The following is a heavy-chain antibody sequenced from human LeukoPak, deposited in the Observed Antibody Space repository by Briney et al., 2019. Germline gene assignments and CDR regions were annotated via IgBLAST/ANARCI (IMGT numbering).Heavy chain of an antibody. CDR2: IYYSGST. CDR3: ARQVTVYRVATIMERVGAWFVP. Sequence: PSETLSLTCTVSGDSISSSRYSWGWIRQPPGKGLEWIGSIYYSGSTYYNPSLKSQLTISVDTSKNQFSLKLSSVTAADTAVYYCARQVTVYRVATIMERVGAWFVPWGQGTLVTVSS. J-gene: IGHJ5*02. V-gene: IGHV4-39*01. D-gene: IGHD5-12*01. CDR1: GDSISSSRYS.